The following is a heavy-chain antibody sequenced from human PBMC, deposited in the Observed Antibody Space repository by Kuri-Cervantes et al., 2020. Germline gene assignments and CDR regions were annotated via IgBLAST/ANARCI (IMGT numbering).Heavy chain of an antibody. J-gene: IGHJ4*02. CDR2: MNPDSGNT. V-gene: IGHV1-8*02. Sequence: ASVKVSCKASGGTFSSYDINWLRQATGQGLEWMGWMNPDSGNTGYAQKFQGRVTMTRDTSISTAYMEMSSLRSDDTAVYYCVRGVRSGQPLGDYWGQGTLVTVSS. CDR3: VRGVRSGQPLGDY. D-gene: IGHD3-10*01. CDR1: GGTFSSYD.